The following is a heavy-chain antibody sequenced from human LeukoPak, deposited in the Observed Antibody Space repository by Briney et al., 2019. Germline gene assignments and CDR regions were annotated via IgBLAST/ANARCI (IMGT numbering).Heavy chain of an antibody. D-gene: IGHD5-12*01. CDR3: ASSMVATHFDY. CDR2: IYTSGST. J-gene: IGHJ4*02. V-gene: IGHV4-4*07. CDR1: GGSIRSYY. Sequence: SETLSLTCTVSGGSIRSYYWSWIRQPAGKGLEWIGRIYTSGSTNYNPSLKSRVTMSVDTSKNQFSLKLSSVTAADTAVYYCASSMVATHFDYWGQGALVTVSS.